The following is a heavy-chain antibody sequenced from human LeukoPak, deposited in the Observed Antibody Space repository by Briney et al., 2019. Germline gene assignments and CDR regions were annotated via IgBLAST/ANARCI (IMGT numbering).Heavy chain of an antibody. V-gene: IGHV4-59*12. D-gene: IGHD2-15*01. CDR1: GGSISSYY. Sequence: PSETLSLTCTVSGGSISSYYWSWIRQPPGKGLEWIGYIYYSGSTNYNPSLKSRVTISVDTSKNQFSLKLSSVTAADTAVYYCARDLTPPDGGDWFETWGQGTLVTVSS. CDR3: ARDLTPPDGGDWFET. J-gene: IGHJ5*02. CDR2: IYYSGST.